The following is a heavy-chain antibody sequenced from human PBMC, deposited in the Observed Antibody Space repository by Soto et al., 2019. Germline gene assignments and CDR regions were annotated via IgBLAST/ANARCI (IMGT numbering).Heavy chain of an antibody. CDR1: GFTFSGYG. V-gene: IGHV3-30*18. Sequence: GGSLRLSCAASGFTFSGYGMHWVRQAPGKGLEWVAVISYDGSNKYYADSVKGRFTISRDNSKNTLYLQMNSLRAEDTAVYYCAKDVVVGATTGLGDYYYYYGMDVWGQGTTVTVSS. CDR2: ISYDGSNK. D-gene: IGHD1-26*01. J-gene: IGHJ6*02. CDR3: AKDVVVGATTGLGDYYYYYGMDV.